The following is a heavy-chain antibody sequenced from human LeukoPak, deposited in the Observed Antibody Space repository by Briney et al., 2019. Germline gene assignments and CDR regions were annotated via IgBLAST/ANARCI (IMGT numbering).Heavy chain of an antibody. J-gene: IGHJ4*02. CDR3: TKQGGSYSFDY. V-gene: IGHV3-23*01. D-gene: IGHD3-10*01. CDR1: GFRFSDYL. CDR2: VAGSADST. Sequence: GGSLRLSCAASGFRFSDYLMKWVRRAPGKGPEWISSVAGSADSTYYADSVKGRFTISRDNSKNTLYLQMNSLRAEDTAVYYCTKQGGSYSFDYWGQGTLVTVSS.